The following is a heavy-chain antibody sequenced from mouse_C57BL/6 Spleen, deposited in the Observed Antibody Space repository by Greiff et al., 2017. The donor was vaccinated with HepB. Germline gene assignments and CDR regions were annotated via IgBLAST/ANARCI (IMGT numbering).Heavy chain of an antibody. D-gene: IGHD1-1*01. Sequence: EVQLQQSGPELVKPGASVKISCKASGYTFTDYYMNWVKQSHGKSLEWIGDINPNNGGTSYNQKFKGKATLTVDKSSSTAYMERRSLTSEDSAVYYCARETTVYYFDYWGQGTTLTVSS. CDR3: ARETTVYYFDY. CDR1: GYTFTDYY. V-gene: IGHV1-26*01. CDR2: INPNNGGT. J-gene: IGHJ2*01.